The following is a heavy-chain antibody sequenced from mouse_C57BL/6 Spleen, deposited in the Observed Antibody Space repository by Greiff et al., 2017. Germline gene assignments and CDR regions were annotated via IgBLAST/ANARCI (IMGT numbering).Heavy chain of an antibody. V-gene: IGHV1-19*01. Sequence: EVQLQQSGPVLVKPGASVKMSCKASGYTFTDYYMNWVKQSHGKSLEWIGVINPYNGGTSYNQKFKGKATLTVDKSSSTAYMELNSLTSEDSAVYYCANYYGNYADYAMDYWGQGTSVTVSS. CDR2: INPYNGGT. J-gene: IGHJ4*01. CDR1: GYTFTDYY. CDR3: ANYYGNYADYAMDY. D-gene: IGHD2-1*01.